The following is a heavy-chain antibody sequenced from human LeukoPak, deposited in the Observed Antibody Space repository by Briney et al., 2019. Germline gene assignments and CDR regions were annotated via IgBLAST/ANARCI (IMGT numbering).Heavy chain of an antibody. J-gene: IGHJ4*02. Sequence: ASVKVSCKASGYTFTGYYMHWVRQAPGQGPEWMGWINPNSGGTNYAQKFQGRVTMTRDTSISTAYMELSRLRSDDTAVYYCARALVVAATTWGFDYWGQGTLVTVSS. CDR3: ARALVVAATTWGFDY. CDR1: GYTFTGYY. CDR2: INPNSGGT. D-gene: IGHD2-15*01. V-gene: IGHV1-2*02.